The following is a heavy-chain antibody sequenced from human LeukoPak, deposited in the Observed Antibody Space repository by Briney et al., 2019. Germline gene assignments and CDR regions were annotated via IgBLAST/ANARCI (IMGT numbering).Heavy chain of an antibody. D-gene: IGHD6-13*01. J-gene: IGHJ4*02. CDR2: FDPEDGET. CDR1: GYTLTELS. CDR3: ATVGYSSSWYDFDY. Sequence: ASVKVSCKVSGYTLTELSMHWVRQAPGKGLEWMGGFDPEDGETIYAQKFQGRVTMTEDTSTDTAYMELSSLRSEDTAVYYCATVGYSSSWYDFDYWGQGTLVTVSS. V-gene: IGHV1-24*01.